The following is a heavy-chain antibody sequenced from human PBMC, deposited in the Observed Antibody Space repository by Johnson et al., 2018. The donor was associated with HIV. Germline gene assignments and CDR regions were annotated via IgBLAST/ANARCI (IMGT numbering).Heavy chain of an antibody. CDR1: GFIVSSNY. CDR3: AKVRLGNHDGFDI. J-gene: IGHJ3*02. CDR2: IYSGGST. Sequence: EKLVESGGGLVQPGGSLRLSCAASGFIVSSNYMNWVRQAPGKGLEWVSVIYSGGSTYHADSVKGRFIISRDNSKSTLYLQMNSLRAEDTSVYFCAKVRLGNHDGFDIWGQGTLVTVSS. D-gene: IGHD1-14*01. V-gene: IGHV3-66*01.